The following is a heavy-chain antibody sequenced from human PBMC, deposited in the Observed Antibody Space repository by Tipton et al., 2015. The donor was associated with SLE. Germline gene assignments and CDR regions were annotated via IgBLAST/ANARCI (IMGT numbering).Heavy chain of an antibody. J-gene: IGHJ3*02. CDR2: IYYSGST. D-gene: IGHD5-18*01. CDR1: GGSISSSSYY. Sequence: TLSLTCTVSGGSISSSSYYWGWIRQPPGKGLEWIGSIYYSGSTYYNPSLKSRVTISVDTSKNQFSLKLSSVTAADTAVYYCASLDTAMVTNAFDIWGQGTMVPGSS. CDR3: ASLDTAMVTNAFDI. V-gene: IGHV4-39*01.